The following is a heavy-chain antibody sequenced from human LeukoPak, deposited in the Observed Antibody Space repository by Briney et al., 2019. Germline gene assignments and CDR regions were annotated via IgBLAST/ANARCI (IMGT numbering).Heavy chain of an antibody. CDR3: ARDDRRNYYYYYGMDV. CDR2: ISSSSSYI. J-gene: IGHJ6*02. V-gene: IGHV3-21*01. Sequence: GGSLRLSCAASGFTFSSYSMNWVRQAPGKGLEWVSSISSSSSYIYYADSVKGRFTISRDNSKNTLYLQMNSLRAEDAAVYYCARDDRRNYYYYYGMDVWGQGTTVTVSS. CDR1: GFTFSSYS.